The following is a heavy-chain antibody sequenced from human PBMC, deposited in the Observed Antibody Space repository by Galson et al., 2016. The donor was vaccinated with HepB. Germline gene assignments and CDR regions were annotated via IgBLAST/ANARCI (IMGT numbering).Heavy chain of an antibody. V-gene: IGHV3-7*04. D-gene: IGHD3-22*01. CDR1: GFNFSSYW. CDR2: IKHDGSEA. CDR3: ARAGDRSGYFQLRWFDP. Sequence: SLRLPCAASGFNFSSYWMTWFRQAPGKGLEWVANIKHDGSEAWYVDSMRGRFTISRDNAKNSLYLQMNSLRVEDTAVYYRARAGDRSGYFQLRWFDPWGQGALVTVSS. J-gene: IGHJ5*02.